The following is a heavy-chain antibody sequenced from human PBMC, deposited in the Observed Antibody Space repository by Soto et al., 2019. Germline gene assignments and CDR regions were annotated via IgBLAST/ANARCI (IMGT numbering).Heavy chain of an antibody. V-gene: IGHV3-21*01. CDR1: GFTFSSYS. Sequence: EVQLVESGGGLVKPGGSLRLSCAASGFTFSSYSMNWVRQAPGKGLEWVSAISSSSSDIYYADSVKGRFTISRDNAKNSLYLQMNSLRAEDTAVYYCARKAIKMATTISADWFDPWGQGTLVTVSS. D-gene: IGHD5-12*01. J-gene: IGHJ5*02. CDR2: ISSSSSDI. CDR3: ARKAIKMATTISADWFDP.